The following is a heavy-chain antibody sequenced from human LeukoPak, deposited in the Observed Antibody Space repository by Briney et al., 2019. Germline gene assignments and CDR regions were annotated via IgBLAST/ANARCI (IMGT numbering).Heavy chain of an antibody. CDR2: INWNGGST. CDR3: ARDGAGSGLYYFDY. Sequence: GGSLRLSCAASGFTFDDYGMSWVRQAPGKGLEWVSGINWNGGSTGYADSVKGRFAISRDNAKNSLYLQMNSLRAEDTALYYCARDGAGSGLYYFDYWGQGTLVTVSS. D-gene: IGHD6-19*01. J-gene: IGHJ4*02. CDR1: GFTFDDYG. V-gene: IGHV3-20*04.